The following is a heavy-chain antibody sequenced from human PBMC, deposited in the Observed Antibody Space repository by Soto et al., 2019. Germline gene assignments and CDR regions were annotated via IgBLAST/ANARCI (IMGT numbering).Heavy chain of an antibody. Sequence: PSETLSLTCAVYGGSFSGYYWSWIRQPPGKGLEWIGEINHSGSTNYNPSLKSRVTISVDTSKNQFSLKLSSVTAADTAVYYCARLGSSRLTYYFDYWGQGTLVTVPS. D-gene: IGHD6-13*01. J-gene: IGHJ4*02. CDR1: GGSFSGYY. V-gene: IGHV4-34*01. CDR2: INHSGST. CDR3: ARLGSSRLTYYFDY.